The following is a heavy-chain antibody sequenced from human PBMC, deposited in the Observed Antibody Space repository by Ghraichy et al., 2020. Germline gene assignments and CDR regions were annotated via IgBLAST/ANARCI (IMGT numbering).Heavy chain of an antibody. Sequence: SETLSLTCAVYGGSFSGYYWSWIRQPPGKGLEWIGEINHSGSTNYNPSLKSRVTISVDTSKNQFSLKLSSVTAADTAVYYCAGYRYYYDSSGYYRGAPAFDYWGQGTLVTVSS. V-gene: IGHV4-34*01. CDR3: AGYRYYYDSSGYYRGAPAFDY. J-gene: IGHJ4*02. CDR1: GGSFSGYY. D-gene: IGHD3-22*01. CDR2: INHSGST.